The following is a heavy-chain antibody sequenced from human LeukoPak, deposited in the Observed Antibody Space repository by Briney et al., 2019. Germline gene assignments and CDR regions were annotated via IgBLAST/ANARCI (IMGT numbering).Heavy chain of an antibody. CDR3: ARDQAGLRYGMDV. CDR1: GGSIDITNY. CDR2: ISHSGTT. Sequence: SETLSLTCGVSGGSIDITNYWSWVRQAPGKGLEWIGEISHSGTTNYNPSLRSRVAMSLDRANNQFSLSLMSVTAADTAVYYCARDQAGLRYGMDVWGQGTTVTVSS. V-gene: IGHV4-4*02. J-gene: IGHJ6*02.